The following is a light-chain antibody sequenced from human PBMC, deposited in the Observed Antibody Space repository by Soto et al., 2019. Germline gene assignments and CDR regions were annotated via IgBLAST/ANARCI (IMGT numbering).Light chain of an antibody. J-gene: IGLJ1*01. Sequence: QSVLTQPASVSGSPGQSITISCTGTSSDVGGYNYVSWYQQYPGKAPKLMIYEVSYRPSGVSNRFSGSKSGNTASLTISGLQAEDEADYYCSSYTSSSTYVFGTGTKLTVL. CDR2: EVS. CDR1: SSDVGGYNY. CDR3: SSYTSSSTYV. V-gene: IGLV2-14*01.